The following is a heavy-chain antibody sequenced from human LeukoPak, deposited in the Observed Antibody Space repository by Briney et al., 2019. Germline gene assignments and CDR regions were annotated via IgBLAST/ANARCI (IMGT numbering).Heavy chain of an antibody. CDR1: GYTFTSYA. V-gene: IGHV1-3*01. CDR3: ARDLWFGESWFDP. Sequence: ASVKVSCKASGYTFTSYAMHWVRQAPGQRLEWMGWINAGNGNTKYSQKFQGRVTITRDTSASTAYMELSSLRSEDTAVYYRARDLWFGESWFDPWGQGTLVTVSS. J-gene: IGHJ5*02. D-gene: IGHD3-10*01. CDR2: INAGNGNT.